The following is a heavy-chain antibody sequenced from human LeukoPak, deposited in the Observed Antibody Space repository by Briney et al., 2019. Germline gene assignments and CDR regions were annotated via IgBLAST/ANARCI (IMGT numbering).Heavy chain of an antibody. CDR2: IYYSGST. Sequence: PSETLSLTCSVSGGSISSSNYYWGWIRQPPGKGLEWIGCIYYSGSTNYNPSLKSRVTLSVDTSKDQFSLKLTSMTAADTALYYCASLTMLRGLAWFDPWGQGTLVTVSS. J-gene: IGHJ5*02. CDR1: GGSISSSNYY. CDR3: ASLTMLRGLAWFDP. D-gene: IGHD3-10*01. V-gene: IGHV4-39*07.